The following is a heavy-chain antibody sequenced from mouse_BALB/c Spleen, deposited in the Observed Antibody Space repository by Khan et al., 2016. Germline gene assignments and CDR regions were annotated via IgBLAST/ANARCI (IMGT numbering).Heavy chain of an antibody. Sequence: QNQLVQSGPELKKPGATVRISCKASGYTFTTAGMQWVQKMPGQGLKLIGWINTHSGVPKYAEDFKGRFAFSLETSASTAYLQVRNLKNGATATYFCAGEEAARAAWAMDYWGKGTSVTVSS. V-gene: IGHV9-4*02. CDR3: AGEEAARAAWAMDY. CDR1: GYTFTTAG. J-gene: IGHJ4*01. D-gene: IGHD3-1*01. CDR2: INTHSGVP.